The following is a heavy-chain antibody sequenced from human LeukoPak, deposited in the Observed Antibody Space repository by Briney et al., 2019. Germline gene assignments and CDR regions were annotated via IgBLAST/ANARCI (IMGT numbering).Heavy chain of an antibody. D-gene: IGHD4-17*01. J-gene: IGHJ4*02. CDR3: ARVPGYYGDYVDY. CDR2: INHSGST. V-gene: IGHV4-34*01. Sequence: PSETLSLNCAVYGGSFSGYYWSWIRQPPGKGLEWIGEINHSGSTNYNPSLKSRVTISVDTSKNQFSLKLSSVTAADTAVYYCARVPGYYGDYVDYWGQGTLVTVSS. CDR1: GGSFSGYY.